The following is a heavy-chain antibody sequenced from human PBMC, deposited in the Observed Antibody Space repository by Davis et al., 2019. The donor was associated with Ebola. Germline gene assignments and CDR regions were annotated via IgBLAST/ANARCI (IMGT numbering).Heavy chain of an antibody. CDR1: GGSISSYY. J-gene: IGHJ4*02. CDR3: ARAHDGERIDN. CDR2: IYYSGST. Sequence: SETLSPTCTAPGGSISSYYWSWIRQPPGKGLEWIGSIYYSGSTNYNPSLKSRVTISVDTSKNQFSLKLSSVHAADTAVYYCARAHDGERIDNWGQGTLVTVSS. D-gene: IGHD4-17*01. V-gene: IGHV4-59*01.